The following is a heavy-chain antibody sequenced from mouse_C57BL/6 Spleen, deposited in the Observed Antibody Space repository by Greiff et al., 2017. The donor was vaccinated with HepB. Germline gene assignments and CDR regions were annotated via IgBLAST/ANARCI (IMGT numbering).Heavy chain of an antibody. Sequence: VQLQQSGAELVMPGASVKLSCKASGYTFTSYWMHWVKQRPGQGLEWIGEIDPSDSYTNYNQKFKGKSTLTVDKSSSTTYMQLSSLTSEDTAVYYCARRSHGNHWYFDVWGTGTTVTVSS. CDR3: ARRSHGNHWYFDV. J-gene: IGHJ1*03. CDR2: IDPSDSYT. V-gene: IGHV1-69*01. D-gene: IGHD2-1*01. CDR1: GYTFTSYW.